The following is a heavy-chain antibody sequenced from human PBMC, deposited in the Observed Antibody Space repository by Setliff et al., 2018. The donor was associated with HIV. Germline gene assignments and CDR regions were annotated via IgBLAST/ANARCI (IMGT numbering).Heavy chain of an antibody. D-gene: IGHD5-12*01. CDR3: HSGYDTEEQSYFDY. Sequence: GGSLRLSCAASGFTVSSNYISWVRQAPGKGLEWVSRVNRDGSSTTYADSVKDRFTISRDNAKNTLYLQMNSLRAEDTGVYYCHSGYDTEEQSYFDYWGQGALVTVSS. CDR1: GFTVSSNY. CDR2: VNRDGSST. V-gene: IGHV3-74*01. J-gene: IGHJ4*02.